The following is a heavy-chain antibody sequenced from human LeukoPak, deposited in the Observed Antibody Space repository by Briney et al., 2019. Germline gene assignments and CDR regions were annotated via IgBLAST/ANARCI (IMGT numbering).Heavy chain of an antibody. CDR2: ISDSGGST. Sequence: GGSLRLSCSASGFTFSSSAMHWVRQAPGKGLEYVSAISDSGGSTYYADSVKGRFTISRDNSKNTLHLQMSSLRAEDTAVYYCVKATTGTTKGWFDPWGQGTLVTVSS. D-gene: IGHD1-1*01. CDR3: VKATTGTTKGWFDP. V-gene: IGHV3-64D*06. J-gene: IGHJ5*02. CDR1: GFTFSSSA.